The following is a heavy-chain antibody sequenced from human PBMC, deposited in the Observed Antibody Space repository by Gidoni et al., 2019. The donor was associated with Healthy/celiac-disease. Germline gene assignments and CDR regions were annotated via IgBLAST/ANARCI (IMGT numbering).Heavy chain of an antibody. CDR3: ARQNPLRGLH. Sequence: QLQLQESGPGLVKPSETLSPTCTVSGGSISSSSYYWGWIRQPPGKGLEWIGSIYYSGSTYYNPSLKSRVTISVDTSKNQFSLKLSSVTAADTAVYYCARQNPLRGLHWGQGTLVTVSS. CDR1: GGSISSSSYY. V-gene: IGHV4-39*01. D-gene: IGHD4-17*01. J-gene: IGHJ4*02. CDR2: IYYSGST.